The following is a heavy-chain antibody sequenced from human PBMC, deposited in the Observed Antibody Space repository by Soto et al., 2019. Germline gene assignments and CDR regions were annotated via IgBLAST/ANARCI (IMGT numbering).Heavy chain of an antibody. CDR3: ARGKDIVVVVAARAPLYGMDV. CDR1: GGTFSSYA. V-gene: IGHV1-69*13. Sequence: SVKVSCKASGGTFSSYAISWVRQAPGQGLEWMGGIIPIFGTANYAQKFQGRVTITADESTSTAYMELSSLRSEDTAVYYCARGKDIVVVVAARAPLYGMDVWGQGTTVTVSS. CDR2: IIPIFGTA. D-gene: IGHD2-15*01. J-gene: IGHJ6*02.